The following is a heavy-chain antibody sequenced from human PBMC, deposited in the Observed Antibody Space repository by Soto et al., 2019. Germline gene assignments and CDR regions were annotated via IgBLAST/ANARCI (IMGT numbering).Heavy chain of an antibody. CDR1: GGSISSYY. CDR2: IYYSGST. V-gene: IGHV4-59*01. Sequence: QVQLQESGPGLVKPSETLSLTCTVSGGSISSYYWSWIRQPPGKGLEWIGYIYYSGSTNYNPSLKSRVTISVDTSKNQFSLKLSSVTAADTAVYCCARSDTAMDGMDVWGQGPTVTVSS. J-gene: IGHJ6*02. D-gene: IGHD5-18*01. CDR3: ARSDTAMDGMDV.